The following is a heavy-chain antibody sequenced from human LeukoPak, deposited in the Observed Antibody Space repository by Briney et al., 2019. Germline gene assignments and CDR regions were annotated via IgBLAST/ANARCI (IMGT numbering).Heavy chain of an antibody. CDR3: RSYESSSYYFDY. CDR2: IKSNSDGRTT. Sequence: GGSLRLSCAASGSTFTNAWMSCVRQAPGKGLEWVGRIKSNSDGRTTDYAAPVQGRLTISRDDSKNTLYLQMNSLKTGDTAVYYFRSYESSSYYFDYWGQGTLVTVSS. D-gene: IGHD3-22*01. V-gene: IGHV3-15*01. CDR1: GSTFTNAW. J-gene: IGHJ4*02.